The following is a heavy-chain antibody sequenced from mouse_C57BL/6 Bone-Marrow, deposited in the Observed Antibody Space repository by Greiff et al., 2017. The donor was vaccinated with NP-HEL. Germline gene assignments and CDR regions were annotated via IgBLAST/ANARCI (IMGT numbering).Heavy chain of an antibody. CDR1: GYTFTSYG. J-gene: IGHJ2*01. V-gene: IGHV1-81*01. CDR2: IYPRSGNT. Sequence: VQLKESGAELARPGASVKLSCKASGYTFTSYGISWVKQRTGQGLEWIGEIYPRSGNTYYNEKFKGKATLTADKSSSTAYMELRSLTSEDSAVYFCARTDYGSSYFDYWGQGTTLTVSS. D-gene: IGHD1-1*01. CDR3: ARTDYGSSYFDY.